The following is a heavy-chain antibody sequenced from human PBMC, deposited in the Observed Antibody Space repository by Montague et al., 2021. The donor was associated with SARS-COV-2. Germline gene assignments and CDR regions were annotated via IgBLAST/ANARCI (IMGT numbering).Heavy chain of an antibody. CDR1: GFTFSSYE. CDR2: ISSSGSTI. J-gene: IGHJ2*01. Sequence: SLRLSCAASGFTFSSYEMNWVRQAPGKGLEWVSYISSSGSTIYYADFVKGRFTISRDNAKNSLYLQMNSLRAEDTAVYYCASILRLPRWFDLWGRGTLVTVSS. CDR3: ASILRLPRWFDL. V-gene: IGHV3-48*03. D-gene: IGHD3-3*01.